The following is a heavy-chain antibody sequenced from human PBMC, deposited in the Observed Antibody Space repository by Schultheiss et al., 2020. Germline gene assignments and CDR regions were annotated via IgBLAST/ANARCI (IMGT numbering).Heavy chain of an antibody. CDR3: AREATYSSSWYAMGPNYFDY. V-gene: IGHV3-48*02. CDR2: ISSSSSTI. CDR1: GFTLRGYA. D-gene: IGHD6-13*01. Sequence: GGSLRLSCAASGFTLRGYAMSWVRQAPGKGLEWVSYISSSSSTIYYADSVKGRFTISRDNAKNSLFLQMDSLRDEDTAVYYCAREATYSSSWYAMGPNYFDYWGQGTLGTVSS. J-gene: IGHJ4*02.